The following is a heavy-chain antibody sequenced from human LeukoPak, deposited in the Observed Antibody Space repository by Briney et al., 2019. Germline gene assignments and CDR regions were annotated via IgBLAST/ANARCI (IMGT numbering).Heavy chain of an antibody. V-gene: IGHV3-53*01. D-gene: IGHD3-9*01. CDR2: IYSGGST. J-gene: IGHJ4*02. CDR3: AREPSYYDILTGYSDY. Sequence: GGSLRLSCAASRFTVSSNYMSWVRQAPGKGLEWVSVIYSGGSTYYADSVKGRFTISRDNSKNTLYLQMNSLRAEDTAVYYCAREPSYYDILTGYSDYWGQGTLVTVSS. CDR1: RFTVSSNY.